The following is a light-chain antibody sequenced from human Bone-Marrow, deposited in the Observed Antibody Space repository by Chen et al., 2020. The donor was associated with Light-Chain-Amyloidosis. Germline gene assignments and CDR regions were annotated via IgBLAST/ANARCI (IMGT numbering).Light chain of an antibody. V-gene: IGLV3-25*03. J-gene: IGLJ2*01. CDR3: QSADSSGTYEVI. Sequence: SYELTQPPSVSVSPGQPSRITCSGDDLPTKYAYCYQQKPGQAPVLVIHRDNERPSGISERFSGSSSGTTATLTISGVQAEDEADYHCQSADSSGTYEVIFGGGTKLTVL. CDR1: DLPTKY. CDR2: RDN.